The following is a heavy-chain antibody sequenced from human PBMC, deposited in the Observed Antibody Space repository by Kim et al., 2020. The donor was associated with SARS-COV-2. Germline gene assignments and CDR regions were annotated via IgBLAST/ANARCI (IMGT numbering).Heavy chain of an antibody. V-gene: IGHV3-23*01. J-gene: IGHJ4*02. CDR2: ISDNGGKT. D-gene: IGHD2-21*01. CDR3: AKELHIGGWLTFDY. Sequence: GGSLRLSCAASGFTFSSYAMSWVRQTPGKGLEWVSAISDNGGKTYYADAVKGRFSISRDNSKNTLFLQMNSLRAEDTAIFYCAKELHIGGWLTFDYWGQGTLVTVSS. CDR1: GFTFSSYA.